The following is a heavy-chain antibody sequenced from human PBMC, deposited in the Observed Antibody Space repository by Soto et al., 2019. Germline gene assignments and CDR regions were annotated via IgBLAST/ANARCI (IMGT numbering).Heavy chain of an antibody. V-gene: IGHV3-33*01. CDR2: IWYDGSNK. D-gene: IGHD6-13*01. J-gene: IGHJ4*02. CDR1: GFTFSSYG. CDR3: ASHSAAGLFDY. Sequence: GGSLRLSCAASGFTFSSYGMHWVRQAPGKGLEWVAVIWYDGSNKYYADSVKGRFTISRDNSKNTLYLQMNSLRAEDTAVYFCASHSAAGLFDYWGQGTLVTVSS.